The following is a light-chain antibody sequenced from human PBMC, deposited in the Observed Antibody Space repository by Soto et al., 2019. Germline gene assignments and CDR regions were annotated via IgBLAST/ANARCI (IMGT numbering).Light chain of an antibody. CDR2: GVS. Sequence: EIVLTQSPGTLSLSPGERATLSCRASQSVSSSYLAWYQQKPGQAPRLLIYGVSSRATGIPDRFSGSGSGTDFPLTISRLEPEDFAVYYCQQYDGSQYTFGQGTKLEIK. CDR1: QSVSSSY. V-gene: IGKV3-20*01. J-gene: IGKJ2*01. CDR3: QQYDGSQYT.